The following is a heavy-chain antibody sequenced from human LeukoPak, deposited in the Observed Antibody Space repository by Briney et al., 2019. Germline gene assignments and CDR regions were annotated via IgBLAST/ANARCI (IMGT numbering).Heavy chain of an antibody. V-gene: IGHV4-34*01. CDR1: GGSFSGYY. CDR2: INHSGST. J-gene: IGHJ6*02. Sequence: PSETLSLTCAVYGGSFSGYYWSWIRQPPGKGLEWIGEINHSGSTNYNPSLKSRVTISVDTSKNQFSLKLSSVTAADTAVYYCARGRYYDFWSGYYTHYYYGMDVWGQGTTVTVSS. CDR3: ARGRYYDFWSGYYTHYYYGMDV. D-gene: IGHD3-3*01.